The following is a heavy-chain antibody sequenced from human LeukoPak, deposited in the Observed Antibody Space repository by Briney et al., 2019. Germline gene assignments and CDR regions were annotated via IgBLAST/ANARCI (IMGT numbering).Heavy chain of an antibody. CDR1: GYTFTGYY. D-gene: IGHD6-13*01. V-gene: IGHV1-2*02. CDR2: INPNSGGT. Sequence: ASVKVSCKASGYTFTGYYMHWVRQAPGQGLVWMGWINPNSGGTNYAQKFQGRVTLTRDTSVTTAYMELSSLRSDDTAVYYCAKARRISPAGTDWLDPWGQGTLVTVSS. CDR3: AKARRISPAGTDWLDP. J-gene: IGHJ5*02.